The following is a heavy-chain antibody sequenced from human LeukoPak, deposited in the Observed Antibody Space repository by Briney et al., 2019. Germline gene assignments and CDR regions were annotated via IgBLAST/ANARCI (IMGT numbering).Heavy chain of an antibody. V-gene: IGHV4-39*02. Sequence: PSETLSLTCTVSGGSISSSSYYWGWIRQPPGKGLEWIGSIYYSGSTYYNPSLKSRVTISVDTSKNQFSLKLSSVTAADTAVYYCARDQGHGGSSDWFDPWGQGTLVTVSS. J-gene: IGHJ5*02. CDR2: IYYSGST. CDR3: ARDQGHGGSSDWFDP. D-gene: IGHD2-15*01. CDR1: GGSISSSSYY.